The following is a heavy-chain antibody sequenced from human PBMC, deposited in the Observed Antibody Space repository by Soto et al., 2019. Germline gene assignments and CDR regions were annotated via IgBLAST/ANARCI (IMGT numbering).Heavy chain of an antibody. CDR3: AGTGKDSVYGGYYGMDV. D-gene: IGHD3-22*01. CDR2: IIPIFGTA. CDR1: GGTFSSYA. J-gene: IGHJ6*02. Sequence: SVKVSCKASGGTFSSYALSWVQQAPGQGLEWMGGIIPIFGTANYAQKFQGRVTITADESTSTAYMELSSLRSEDTAVYYCAGTGKDSVYGGYYGMDVWGQGTTVTVSS. V-gene: IGHV1-69*13.